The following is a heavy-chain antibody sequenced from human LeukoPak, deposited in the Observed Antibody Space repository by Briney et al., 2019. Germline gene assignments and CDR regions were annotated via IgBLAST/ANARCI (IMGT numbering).Heavy chain of an antibody. D-gene: IGHD5-18*01. CDR2: ISAYYGNT. CDR1: GYTFSSYG. CDR3: ARDQIQLWFSVDGHLSGRYDY. J-gene: IGHJ4*02. V-gene: IGHV1-18*01. Sequence: ASVKVCCKASGYTFSSYGISWVRQAPGQGLEWMGWISAYYGNTNYAQKLQGRVTMTSDTSTSTAYMELRSLRSDDTAVYYCARDQIQLWFSVDGHLSGRYDYWGQGTLVTVSS.